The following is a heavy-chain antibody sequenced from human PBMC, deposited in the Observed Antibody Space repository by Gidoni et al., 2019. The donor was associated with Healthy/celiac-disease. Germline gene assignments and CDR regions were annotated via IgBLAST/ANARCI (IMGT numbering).Heavy chain of an antibody. CDR3: ARGESDSDSSGWYYYYYMDV. CDR2: IYYSGST. CDR1: GGSISSGGYS. D-gene: IGHD6-19*01. Sequence: QVQLQESGPGLVKPSQTLSLTCTVSGGSISSGGYSWSWIRQHPGKGLEWIGYIYYSGSTYYNPSLKSRVTISVDTSKNQFSLKLSSVTAADTAVYYCARGESDSDSSGWYYYYYMDVWGKGTTVTVSS. V-gene: IGHV4-31*03. J-gene: IGHJ6*03.